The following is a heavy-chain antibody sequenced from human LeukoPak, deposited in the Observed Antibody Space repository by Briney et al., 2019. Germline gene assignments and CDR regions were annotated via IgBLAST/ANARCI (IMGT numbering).Heavy chain of an antibody. CDR2: IYYSGST. V-gene: IGHV4-30-4*01. CDR1: GGSISSGDYY. Sequence: PSETLSLTCTVSGGSISSGDYYWSWIRQPPGKGLEWIGYIYYSGSTYYNPSLKSRVTISVDTSKNQFSLKLSSVTAADTAVYYCARAPPPTHYGGLYYFDYWGQGTLVTVSS. CDR3: ARAPPPTHYGGLYYFDY. D-gene: IGHD4-23*01. J-gene: IGHJ4*02.